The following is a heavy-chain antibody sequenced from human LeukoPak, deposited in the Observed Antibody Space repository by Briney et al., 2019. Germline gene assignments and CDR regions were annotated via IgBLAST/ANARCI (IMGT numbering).Heavy chain of an antibody. V-gene: IGHV3-49*03. CDR3: TRGRYDILTGYYD. Sequence: GESLRLSCTASGFTFGDYAMSWFRQAPGKGLEWVGFIRSKAYGGTTEYAASVKGRFTISRDDSKSIAYLQMNSLKTEDTAVYYCTRGRYDILTGYYDWGQGTLVTVSS. J-gene: IGHJ4*02. CDR2: IRSKAYGGTT. CDR1: GFTFGDYA. D-gene: IGHD3-9*01.